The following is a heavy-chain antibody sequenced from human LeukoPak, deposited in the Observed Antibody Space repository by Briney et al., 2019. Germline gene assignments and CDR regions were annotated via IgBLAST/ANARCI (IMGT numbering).Heavy chain of an antibody. D-gene: IGHD3-16*02. CDR3: ARGSYDYVWGSYRCPDY. Sequence: ASVKVSYKASGGTFSSYAISWVRQAPGQGLEWMGGIIPIFGTANYAQNFQGSITITTDESTSTAYMELSSLRSEDTAVYYCARGSYDYVWGSYRCPDYWGQGTLVTVPS. CDR2: IIPIFGTA. J-gene: IGHJ4*02. CDR1: GGTFSSYA. V-gene: IGHV1-69*05.